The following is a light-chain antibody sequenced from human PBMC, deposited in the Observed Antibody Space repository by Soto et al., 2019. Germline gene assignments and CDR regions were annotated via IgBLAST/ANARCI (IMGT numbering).Light chain of an antibody. CDR1: SSDVGGYND. Sequence: QSALTQPPSASGSPGQSVTISCTGTSSDVGGYNDVSWYQQHPGKAPKLMIYEVSQRPSGVPDRFSGSKSGNTASLTVSGLQAEDEADYYCCSYAGSNNKVFGGGTKLTVL. J-gene: IGLJ3*02. CDR2: EVS. CDR3: CSYAGSNNKV. V-gene: IGLV2-8*01.